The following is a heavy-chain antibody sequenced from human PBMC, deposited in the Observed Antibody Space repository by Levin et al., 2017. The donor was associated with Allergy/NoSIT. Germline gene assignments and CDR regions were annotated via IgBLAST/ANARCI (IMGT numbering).Heavy chain of an antibody. CDR2: IWNDGSNE. D-gene: IGHD3-10*01. V-gene: IGHV3-33*01. CDR3: ARPTAGPGNYLIDY. Sequence: SCAASGFTFRNHAMHWVRQTPGKGLEWVALIWNDGSNERYADSVKGRFTISRDKSRDTLYLQMNSLRAEDTAVYYCARPTAGPGNYLIDYWGQGILVTVSS. CDR1: GFTFRNHA. J-gene: IGHJ4*02.